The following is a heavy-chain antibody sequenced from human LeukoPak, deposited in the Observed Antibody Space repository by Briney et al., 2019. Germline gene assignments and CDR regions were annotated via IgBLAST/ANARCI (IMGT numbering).Heavy chain of an antibody. CDR3: AKSFAVAGSRPPDY. D-gene: IGHD6-13*01. CDR2: ISGSGSST. J-gene: IGHJ4*02. Sequence: PGGSLRLSCAASGFTSSSYAMSWVRQAPGKGLEWVSLISGSGSSTSYADSVKGRFTISRDNSKNTLYLQMNSLRAEDTAVYYCAKSFAVAGSRPPDYWGQGTLVTVSS. V-gene: IGHV3-23*01. CDR1: GFTSSSYA.